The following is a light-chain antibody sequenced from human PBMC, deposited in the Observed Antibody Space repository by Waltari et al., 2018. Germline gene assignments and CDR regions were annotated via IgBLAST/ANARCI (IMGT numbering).Light chain of an antibody. CDR1: QSVLYSSNNTKY. J-gene: IGKJ4*01. CDR2: WAS. CDR3: QQYYSTRLT. V-gene: IGKV4-1*01. Sequence: DIVMTQSPDSLAVSLGERATINCKSSQSVLYSSNNTKYLAWYQQKPGQPPKLLIYWASTREYGFPDICSGSGSGTDFTLSISSMQAEDVAVYYCQQYYSTRLTFGGGTKVEIK.